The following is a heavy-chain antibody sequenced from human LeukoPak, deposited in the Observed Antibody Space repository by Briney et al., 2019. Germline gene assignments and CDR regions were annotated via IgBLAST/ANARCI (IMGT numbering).Heavy chain of an antibody. Sequence: ASEKVSCKASGYTFTGYYMHWVRQAPGQGLEWMGWINPNSGGTNYAQKFQGRVTMTRDTSISTAYMELSRLRSDDTAVYYCARVAYSSSWYGDNWFDPWGQGTLVTVSS. CDR1: GYTFTGYY. J-gene: IGHJ5*02. CDR3: ARVAYSSSWYGDNWFDP. D-gene: IGHD6-13*01. V-gene: IGHV1-2*02. CDR2: INPNSGGT.